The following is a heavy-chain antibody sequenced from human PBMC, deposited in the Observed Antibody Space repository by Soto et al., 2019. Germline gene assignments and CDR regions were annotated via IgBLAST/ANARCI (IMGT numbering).Heavy chain of an antibody. CDR3: ARGRLISLYYFDY. D-gene: IGHD2-15*01. V-gene: IGHV3-13*01. J-gene: IGHJ4*02. CDR2: IGTAGDT. CDR1: GFTFSSYA. Sequence: PGGSLRLSCAAXGFTFSSYAMTWVRQAPGKGLEWVSTIGTAGDTYYPGSVKGRFTISRENAKNSLYLQMNSLRAEDTAVYYCARGRLISLYYFDYWGQGTLVTVSS.